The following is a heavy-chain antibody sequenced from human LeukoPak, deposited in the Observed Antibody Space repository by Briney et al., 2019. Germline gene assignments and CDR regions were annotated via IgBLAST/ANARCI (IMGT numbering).Heavy chain of an antibody. CDR1: GYTFTSYG. D-gene: IGHD2-2*01. CDR2: ISAYNGNT. V-gene: IGHV1-18*01. CDR3: ARDTYCSSTSCYYWFDP. J-gene: IGHJ5*02. Sequence: ASVKVSCTASGYTFTSYGISWVRQAPGQGLEWMGWISAYNGNTNYAQKLQGRVTMTTDTSTSTAYMELRSLRSDDTAVYYCARDTYCSSTSCYYWFDPWGQGTLVTVSS.